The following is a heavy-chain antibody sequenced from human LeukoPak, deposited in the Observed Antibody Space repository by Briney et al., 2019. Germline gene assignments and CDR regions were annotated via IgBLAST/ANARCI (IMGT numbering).Heavy chain of an antibody. D-gene: IGHD1-14*01. CDR2: IFYSGNT. V-gene: IGHV4-30-4*01. Sequence: SETLSLTCTVSGGSISSGDYYWSWIRQPPGKGLEWIGYISYSGNTYIFYSGNTYYNPSLKSRVTISVDTSRDQFSLKLSSVTAADTAMYYCARLRGGNHYYFDYWGQGTLVTVSS. CDR3: ARLRGGNHYYFDY. CDR1: GGSISSGDYY. J-gene: IGHJ4*02.